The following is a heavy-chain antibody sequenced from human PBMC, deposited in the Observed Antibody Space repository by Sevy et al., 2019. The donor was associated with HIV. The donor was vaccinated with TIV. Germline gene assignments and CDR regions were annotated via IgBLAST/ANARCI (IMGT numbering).Heavy chain of an antibody. CDR2: ISTGGGST. CDR3: AKGMTYYEI. Sequence: GGSLRLSCAASGFTFSSSAMTWVRQAPGKGLEWVSSISTGGGSTYYPDSVKGRLTISRDNSKNTLWLQMDSLRADDTAIYYCAKGMTYYEIWGQGTMVTVSS. CDR1: GFTFSSSA. V-gene: IGHV3-23*01. D-gene: IGHD3-10*01. J-gene: IGHJ3*02.